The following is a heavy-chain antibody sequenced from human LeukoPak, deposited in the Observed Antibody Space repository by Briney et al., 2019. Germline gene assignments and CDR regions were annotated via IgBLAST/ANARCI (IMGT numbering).Heavy chain of an antibody. CDR1: GFTFSTYG. V-gene: IGHV3-23*01. D-gene: IGHD3-16*01. CDR3: ATSSLGGVATPTDLYYFDY. J-gene: IGHJ4*02. CDR2: ISGSGGST. Sequence: GGSLRLSCVASGFTFSTYGMSWVRQAPGKGLEWVSAISGSGGSTYYADSVKGRFTISRDNSKNTLYLQMNSLRAEDTAVYYCATSSLGGVATPTDLYYFDYWGQGTLVTVSS.